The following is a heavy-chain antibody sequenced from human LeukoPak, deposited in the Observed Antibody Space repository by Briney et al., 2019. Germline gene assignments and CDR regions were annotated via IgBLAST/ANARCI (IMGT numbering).Heavy chain of an antibody. CDR2: ISGSGGST. D-gene: IGHD2-15*01. J-gene: IGHJ3*02. V-gene: IGHV3-23*01. CDR1: GFTFSRYG. CDR3: AKDSTYCSGGSCYLPDTFDI. Sequence: GGSLRLSCAASGFTFSRYGMSWVRQAPGKGLEWVSVISGSGGSTYYADSVKGRFTISRDNSKNTLHLQINSPRAEDTAVYYCAKDSTYCSGGSCYLPDTFDIWGLGTMVTVSS.